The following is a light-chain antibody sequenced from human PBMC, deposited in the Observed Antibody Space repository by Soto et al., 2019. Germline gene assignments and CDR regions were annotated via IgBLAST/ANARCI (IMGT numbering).Light chain of an antibody. J-gene: IGLJ3*02. CDR3: CAYEDSSTWE. Sequence: QSALTQPASVSGSPGQSITISCTGTSSDVGSYNLVSWYQQHPGKAPKFMIYEVTKRPSGVSNRFSGSKSGNTASLTISGLQAEDEADYYCCAYEDSSTWEFVGGTKVTVL. CDR2: EVT. V-gene: IGLV2-23*02. CDR1: SSDVGSYNL.